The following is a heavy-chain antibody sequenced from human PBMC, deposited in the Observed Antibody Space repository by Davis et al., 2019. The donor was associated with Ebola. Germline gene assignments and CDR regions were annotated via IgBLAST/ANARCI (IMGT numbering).Heavy chain of an antibody. D-gene: IGHD6-13*01. CDR3: AKDLGSSSWYLLDY. V-gene: IGHV3-30*18. J-gene: IGHJ4*02. CDR2: ISYDGSNK. Sequence: GESLKISCAASGFTFSSYGMHWVRQAPGKGLEWVAVISYDGSNKYYADSVKGRFTISRDNSKNTLYLQMNSLRAEDTAVYYCAKDLGSSSWYLLDYWGQGTLVTVSS. CDR1: GFTFSSYG.